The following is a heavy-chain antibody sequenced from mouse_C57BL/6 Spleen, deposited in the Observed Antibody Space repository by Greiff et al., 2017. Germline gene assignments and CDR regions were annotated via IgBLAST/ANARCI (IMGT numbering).Heavy chain of an antibody. CDR1: GYTFTDYE. CDR2: IDPETGGT. CDR3: TRWLFDY. Sequence: LVESGAELVRPGASVTLSCKASGYTFTDYEMHWVKQTPVHGLEWIGAIDPETGGTAYNQKFKGKAILTADKSSSTAYMELRSLTSEDSAVYYCTRWLFDYWGQGTTLTVSS. J-gene: IGHJ2*01. V-gene: IGHV1-15*01.